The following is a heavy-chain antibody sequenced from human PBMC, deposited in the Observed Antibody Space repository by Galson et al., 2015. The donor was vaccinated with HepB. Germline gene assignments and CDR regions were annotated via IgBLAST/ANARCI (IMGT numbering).Heavy chain of an antibody. V-gene: IGHV4-30-4*01. CDR3: ARALYDSATGSWFDP. Sequence: LSLTCTVSGGSISSGDYYWSWIRQPPGKGLEWIGYIYYSGSTYYNPSLKSRVTISVDTSKNQFSLKLSSVTAADTAVYYCARALYDSATGSWFDPWGQGTLVTVSS. CDR1: GGSISSGDYY. J-gene: IGHJ5*02. D-gene: IGHD3-3*01. CDR2: IYYSGST.